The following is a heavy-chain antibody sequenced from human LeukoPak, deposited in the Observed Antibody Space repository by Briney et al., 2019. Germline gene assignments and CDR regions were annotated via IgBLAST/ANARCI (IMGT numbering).Heavy chain of an antibody. CDR1: GGSISSSSYY. CDR3: ARGIGAADF. CDR2: IYYSGST. D-gene: IGHD3-16*01. J-gene: IGHJ4*02. Sequence: SETLSLTCTVSGGSISSSSYYWGWIRQPPGKGLEWIGSIYYSGSTYYNPSLKSRVTISVDKSKDQLSLKLSSVTAADTAVYSCARGIGAADFWGQGILVTVSS. V-gene: IGHV4-39*07.